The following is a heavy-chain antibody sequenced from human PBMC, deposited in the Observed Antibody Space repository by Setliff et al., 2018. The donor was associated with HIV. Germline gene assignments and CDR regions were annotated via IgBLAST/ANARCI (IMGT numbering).Heavy chain of an antibody. CDR2: IRSKAYGGTT. CDR1: GFTFGDYA. Sequence: GGSLRLSCTASGFTFGDYAVNWVRQAPGKGLEWVGFIRSKAYGGTTEYAASVKGRFTISRDDSKSIAYLQMNSLKTEDTAVYFCTRHNTGWYPEYFQHWGQGTLVTVSS. J-gene: IGHJ1*01. D-gene: IGHD2-15*01. V-gene: IGHV3-49*04. CDR3: TRHNTGWYPEYFQH.